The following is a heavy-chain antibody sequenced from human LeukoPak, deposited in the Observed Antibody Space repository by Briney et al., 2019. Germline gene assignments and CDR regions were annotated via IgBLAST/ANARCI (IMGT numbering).Heavy chain of an antibody. D-gene: IGHD2-15*01. CDR3: ARTGGYCSGGSCYPFDY. Sequence: SETLSLTCTVAGGSISSYYWSWSRQPAGKGLEGIGYIYYSGSTNYNPSLKSRVTISVDTSKNQFSLKLSSVTTADTAVYYCARTGGYCSGGSCYPFDYRGQGTLVTISS. CDR1: GGSISSYY. V-gene: IGHV4-59*01. CDR2: IYYSGST. J-gene: IGHJ4*02.